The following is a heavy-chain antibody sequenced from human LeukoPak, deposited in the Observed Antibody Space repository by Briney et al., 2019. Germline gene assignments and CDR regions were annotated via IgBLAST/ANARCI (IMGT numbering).Heavy chain of an antibody. CDR1: GFTFSNAW. D-gene: IGHD4-11*01. CDR2: ISSSSSTI. CDR3: ARALADYMTPIENDAFDI. Sequence: PGGSLRLSCAASGFTFSNAWMSWVRQAPGKGLEWVSYISSSSSTIYYADSVKGRFTISRDNAKNSLYLQMNSLRAEDTAVYYCARALADYMTPIENDAFDIWGQGTMVTVSS. V-gene: IGHV3-48*01. J-gene: IGHJ3*02.